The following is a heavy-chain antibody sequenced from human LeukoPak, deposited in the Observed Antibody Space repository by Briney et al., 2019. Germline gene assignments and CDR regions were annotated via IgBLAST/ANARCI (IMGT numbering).Heavy chain of an antibody. D-gene: IGHD3-16*02. J-gene: IGHJ4*02. CDR3: ARDLIFFDSFGGVIVTQFDY. Sequence: ASVKVSCKASGYTFTGYYIRWVRQAPGQGLEWMGWINPNSGDTNYAQKFQGRVTMTRDTSISTAYMELSRLISDDTAVYYCARDLIFFDSFGGVIVTQFDYWGQGTLVTVSS. CDR1: GYTFTGYY. V-gene: IGHV1-2*02. CDR2: INPNSGDT.